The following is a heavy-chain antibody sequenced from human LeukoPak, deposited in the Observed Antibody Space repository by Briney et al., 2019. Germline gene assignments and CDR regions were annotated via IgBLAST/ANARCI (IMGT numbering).Heavy chain of an antibody. CDR2: IYYSGST. D-gene: IGHD3-3*01. CDR1: GGSISSYY. CDR3: ARHPEGMYYDFWSGPQYYFDY. V-gene: IGHV4-59*08. J-gene: IGHJ4*02. Sequence: SETLSLTCTVSGGSISSYYWSWIRQPPGKGLEWIGYIYYSGSTNCNPSLKSRVTISVDTSKNQFSLKLSSVTAADTAVYYCARHPEGMYYDFWSGPQYYFDYWGQGTLVTVSS.